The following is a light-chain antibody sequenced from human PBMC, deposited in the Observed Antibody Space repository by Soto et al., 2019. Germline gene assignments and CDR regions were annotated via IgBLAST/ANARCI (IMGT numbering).Light chain of an antibody. J-gene: IGKJ1*01. CDR1: QSVSSK. V-gene: IGKV3-15*01. CDR3: QHYNDWPPTWT. Sequence: EIVMTQSPATLSVSPGERATLSCRASQSVSSKLAWYQQKPGQAPRVLIYGASTRATGIPARFSGSGSGTEFTLTISSLQSEDFAVSYCQHYNDWPPTWTFDQGTRVEIK. CDR2: GAS.